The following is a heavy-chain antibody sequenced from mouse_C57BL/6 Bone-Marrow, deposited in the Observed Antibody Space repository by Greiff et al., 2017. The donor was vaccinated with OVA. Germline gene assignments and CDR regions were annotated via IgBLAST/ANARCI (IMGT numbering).Heavy chain of an antibody. J-gene: IGHJ1*03. Sequence: VKLQESDAELVKPGASVKISCKVSGYTFTDHTIHWMKQRPEQGLEWIGYIYPRDGSTKYNEKFKGKATLTADKSSSTAYMQLNSLTSEDSAVYFCARWRAFYYYGSRGYFDVWGTGTTVTVSS. CDR1: GYTFTDHT. CDR2: IYPRDGST. D-gene: IGHD1-1*01. V-gene: IGHV1-78*01. CDR3: ARWRAFYYYGSRGYFDV.